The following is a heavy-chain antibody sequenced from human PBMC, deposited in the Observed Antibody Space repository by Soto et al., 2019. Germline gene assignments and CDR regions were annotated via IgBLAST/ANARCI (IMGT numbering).Heavy chain of an antibody. J-gene: IGHJ5*02. D-gene: IGHD4-17*01. Sequence: GGSLRLSCDTSGFTFSNYVMTWVRQAPGRGLEWVSSISGSGDGRYYADSVKGRFTISRDNSKNTLYLQMNSLRAEDTAVYYCAKFGLRGGDNAPPTFWFDPWGQGTLVTVSS. CDR2: ISGSGDGR. CDR3: AKFGLRGGDNAPPTFWFDP. CDR1: GFTFSNYV. V-gene: IGHV3-23*01.